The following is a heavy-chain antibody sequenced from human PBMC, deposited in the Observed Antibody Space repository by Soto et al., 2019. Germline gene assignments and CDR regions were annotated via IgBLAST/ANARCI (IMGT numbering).Heavy chain of an antibody. CDR1: GDSVSSNSAA. D-gene: IGHD3-22*01. CDR3: ARVTMIVVVITTYPLLFDY. Sequence: QSQTLSLTCAISGDSVSSNSAAWNWIRQSPSRGLEWLGRTYYRSKWYNDYAVSVKSRITINPDTSKNQFSLQLNSVTPEDTAVYYCARVTMIVVVITTYPLLFDYWGQGTLVTVSS. V-gene: IGHV6-1*01. J-gene: IGHJ4*02. CDR2: TYYRSKWYN.